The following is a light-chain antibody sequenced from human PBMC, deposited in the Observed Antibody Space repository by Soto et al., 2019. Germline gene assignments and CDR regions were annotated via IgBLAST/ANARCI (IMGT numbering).Light chain of an antibody. Sequence: QSLLTQPPSASGSPGQSVTISCTGTKNDIGVYDFVSWYQHHPGKAPRLIIYEVVRRPSGVPDRFSGSKSGNTASLTVSGLQAAYEADYFCKSYSGSKSYVVGSGTKVTVL. CDR3: KSYSGSKSYV. J-gene: IGLJ1*01. V-gene: IGLV2-8*01. CDR1: KNDIGVYDF. CDR2: EVV.